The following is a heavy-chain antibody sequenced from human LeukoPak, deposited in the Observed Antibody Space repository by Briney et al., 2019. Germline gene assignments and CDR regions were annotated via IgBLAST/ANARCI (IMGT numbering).Heavy chain of an antibody. D-gene: IGHD4-17*01. V-gene: IGHV3-15*01. CDR2: IKSKTDGGTT. Sequence: PGGSLRLSCAVSGFTFSNAWMSWVREAPGTGLESVGRIKSKTDGGTTDYAAPVKGRFTISRDDSKNTLYLQMNSLKTEDTAVYYCTTVFAVTPYFDYWGQGTLVTVSS. J-gene: IGHJ4*02. CDR3: TTVFAVTPYFDY. CDR1: GFTFSNAW.